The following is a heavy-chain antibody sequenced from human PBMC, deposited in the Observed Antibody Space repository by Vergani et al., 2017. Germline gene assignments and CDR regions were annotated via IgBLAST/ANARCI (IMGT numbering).Heavy chain of an antibody. J-gene: IGHJ3*02. D-gene: IGHD5-24*01. CDR1: GFRFSDHF. CDR3: ARDHRDYNNYPGTFDI. V-gene: IGHV3-11*01. CDR2: ISNSGNTI. Sequence: LQLVESGGGLVQPGGSLRLSCAASGFRFSDHFMTWIRQAPGKGLEWVSYISNSGNTIEYADSVKGRFSISRDNAKSSLFLQMDSLRAEDTAVYYCARDHRDYNNYPGTFDIWGQGSMVTVSS.